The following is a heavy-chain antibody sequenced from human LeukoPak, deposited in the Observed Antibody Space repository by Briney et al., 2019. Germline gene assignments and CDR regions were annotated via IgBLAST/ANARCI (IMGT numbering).Heavy chain of an antibody. CDR3: AREASITMVRGVFPPYYMDV. D-gene: IGHD3-10*01. V-gene: IGHV3-7*01. J-gene: IGHJ6*03. CDR2: IKQDGSEK. CDR1: GFTFSSYW. Sequence: GGTLRLSCAASGFTFSSYWMSWVRQAPGKGLEWVAKIKQDGSEKYYVDSVKGRFTISRDNAKNSLYLQMNSLRAEDTAVYYCAREASITMVRGVFPPYYMDVWGKGTTVTVSS.